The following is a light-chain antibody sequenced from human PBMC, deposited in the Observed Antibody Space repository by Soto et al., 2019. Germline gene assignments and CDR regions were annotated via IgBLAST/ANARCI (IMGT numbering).Light chain of an antibody. V-gene: IGKV3-15*01. Sequence: EIVMTQSPATLSVSPGERATLSCRASQSVSSNLAWYQQKPGQAPMLLIYGASTRATGIPARFSGSGSGTEFTLTISSLQSEDFAVYYCQQYNNWLPCTFGQGTKLEIK. CDR2: GAS. CDR1: QSVSSN. J-gene: IGKJ2*02. CDR3: QQYNNWLPCT.